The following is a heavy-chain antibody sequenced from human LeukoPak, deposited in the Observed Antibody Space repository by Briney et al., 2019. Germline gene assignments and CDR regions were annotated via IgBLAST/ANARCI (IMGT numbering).Heavy chain of an antibody. J-gene: IGHJ6*02. CDR1: GGTFSSYA. CDR3: ARDPPTTVTTHFYYYYGMDV. Sequence: SVKVSCKASGGTFSSYAISWVRQAPGQGLEWMGGIIPIFGTANYAQKFQGRVTITADESTSTAYMELSSLRSEDTAVYYCARDPPTTVTTHFYYYYGMDVWGQGTTVTVSS. CDR2: IIPIFGTA. D-gene: IGHD4-17*01. V-gene: IGHV1-69*13.